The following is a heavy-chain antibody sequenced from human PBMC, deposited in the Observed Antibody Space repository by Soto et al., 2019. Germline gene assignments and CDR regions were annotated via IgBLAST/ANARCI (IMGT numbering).Heavy chain of an antibody. Sequence: GGSLRLSCAASGFTFSSYGMHWVRQAPGKGLEWVAVISYDGSNKNYADSVKGRFTISRDNSKNSLYLQMNSLRAEDTAVYYCAGGDYGYYYDGMDVWGQGTTVTVSS. CDR3: AGGDYGYYYDGMDV. J-gene: IGHJ6*02. CDR1: GFTFSSYG. D-gene: IGHD4-17*01. V-gene: IGHV3-30*03. CDR2: ISYDGSNK.